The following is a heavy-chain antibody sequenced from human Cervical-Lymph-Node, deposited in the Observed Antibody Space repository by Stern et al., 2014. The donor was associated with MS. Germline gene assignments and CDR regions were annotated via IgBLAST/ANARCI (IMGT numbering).Heavy chain of an antibody. CDR2: ISSHGGST. D-gene: IGHD2-21*02. CDR3: ARGVTYCGGDCYGWYFDL. CDR1: GFTFSSSA. J-gene: IGHJ2*01. V-gene: IGHV3-64*01. Sequence: EVQLVESGGGLVQPGGSLRLSCAASGFTFSSSAMHWVRQAPGKGLEYVSVISSHGGSTYYANSVKGRFTIARDNSKNTLYLHMGSLRVEDMAVYYCARGVTYCGGDCYGWYFDLWGRGTLVTVSS.